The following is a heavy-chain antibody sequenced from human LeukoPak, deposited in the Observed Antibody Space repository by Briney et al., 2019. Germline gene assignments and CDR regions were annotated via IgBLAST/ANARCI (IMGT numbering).Heavy chain of an antibody. V-gene: IGHV3-30*18. Sequence: GGSLRLSCAAYRFTFSTNGMHRVRQAPGKGLEWVAVISYDGSNKYYADSVKGRFTISRDNSKNTLYLQMNSLRAEDTAVYYCAKDTYRGSFYWNAADYWGQGTLVSVSS. CDR1: RFTFSTNG. J-gene: IGHJ4*02. CDR3: AKDTYRGSFYWNAADY. CDR2: ISYDGSNK. D-gene: IGHD1-26*01.